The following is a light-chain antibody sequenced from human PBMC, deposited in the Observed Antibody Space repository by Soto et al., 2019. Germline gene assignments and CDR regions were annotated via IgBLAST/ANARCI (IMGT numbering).Light chain of an antibody. V-gene: IGKV3-15*01. J-gene: IGKJ4*01. Sequence: EIVMTQSPATLSVSPGERATLSCRASQRVSNTFAWYQQKPGQAPRLLIYGASTRATGIPARFSGSGSGTEFTLTISSLQSEDIAVYYCQQYNNWPLTFGGGTKVEIK. CDR3: QQYNNWPLT. CDR2: GAS. CDR1: QRVSNT.